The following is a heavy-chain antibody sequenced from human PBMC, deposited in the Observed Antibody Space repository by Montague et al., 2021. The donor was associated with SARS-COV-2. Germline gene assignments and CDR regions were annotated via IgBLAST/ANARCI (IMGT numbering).Heavy chain of an antibody. CDR2: ISTSGSLI. CDR3: ARDGDSSYYDSLTGFYQYFEY. Sequence: SLRLSCAASGFTSSNYEMHWVRQAPGKGLEWLSYISTSGSLIYYADSVKGRSTISRDNAKNALYLQLDSLTAADTAVYYCARDGDSSYYDSLTGFYQYFEYWGQGTLVTVSS. D-gene: IGHD3-9*01. V-gene: IGHV3-48*03. J-gene: IGHJ4*02. CDR1: GFTSSNYE.